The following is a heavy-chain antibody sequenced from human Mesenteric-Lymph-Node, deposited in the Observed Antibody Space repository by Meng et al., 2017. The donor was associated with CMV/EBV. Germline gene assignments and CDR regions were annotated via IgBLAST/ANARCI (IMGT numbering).Heavy chain of an antibody. CDR1: YTFTGYW. Sequence: YTFTGYWIYWVRQAPGHGLEWIGRVDPGNGDINYAQKFQDRVTMTRDTSISTVYMELSRLRSDDTAVYYCARIRYDILTGSSWFDPWGQGTLVTVSS. V-gene: IGHV1-2*06. D-gene: IGHD3-9*01. CDR2: VDPGNGDI. CDR3: ARIRYDILTGSSWFDP. J-gene: IGHJ5*02.